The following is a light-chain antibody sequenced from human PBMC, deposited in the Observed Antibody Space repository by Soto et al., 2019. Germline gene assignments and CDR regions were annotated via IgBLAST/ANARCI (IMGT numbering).Light chain of an antibody. Sequence: YELTQPSSVSVSPGQTARITCSGDVLAKKYARWFQQKPGQAPVLVIYKDSERPSGIPERFSGSTSGTTVTLTISGAQVEDEADFYCYSAADNNGVFGGGTKLTVL. CDR2: KDS. V-gene: IGLV3-27*01. CDR1: VLAKKY. CDR3: YSAADNNGV. J-gene: IGLJ2*01.